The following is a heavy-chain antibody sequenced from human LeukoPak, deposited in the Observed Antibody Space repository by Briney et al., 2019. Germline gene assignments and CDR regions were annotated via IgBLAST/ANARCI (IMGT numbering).Heavy chain of an antibody. Sequence: PSETLSLTCTVSGGSISSSSYYWGWIRQPPGKGLEWIGSIYYSGSTYYNPSLKSRVTISVDTSKNQFSLKLSSVTAADTAVYYCTRGTPRFGEYRLDYWGQGTLVTVSS. J-gene: IGHJ4*02. D-gene: IGHD3-10*01. CDR1: GGSISSSSYY. V-gene: IGHV4-39*07. CDR3: TRGTPRFGEYRLDY. CDR2: IYYSGST.